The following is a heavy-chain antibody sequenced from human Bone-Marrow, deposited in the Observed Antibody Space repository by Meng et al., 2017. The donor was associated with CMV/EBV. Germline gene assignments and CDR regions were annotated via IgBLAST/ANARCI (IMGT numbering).Heavy chain of an antibody. V-gene: IGHV1-3*02. CDR3: ASSQYDILTGYFHYGMDV. D-gene: IGHD3-9*01. J-gene: IGHJ6*02. Sequence: ASVKVSCKASGYTFTSYAMHWVRQAPGQRLEWMGWSNAGNGNTKYSQEFQGRVTITRDTSASTAYMELSSLRSEDTAVYYCASSQYDILTGYFHYGMDVWGQGTTVTVS. CDR2: SNAGNGNT. CDR1: GYTFTSYA.